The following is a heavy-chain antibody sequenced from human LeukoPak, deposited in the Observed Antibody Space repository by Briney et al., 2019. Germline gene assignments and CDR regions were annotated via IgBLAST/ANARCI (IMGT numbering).Heavy chain of an antibody. CDR2: IYPGDSDT. V-gene: IGHV5-51*01. Sequence: GESLKISCKGSGYSFTSYWIGWVRQMPGKGLEWMGIIYPGDSDTRYSPSFQGQVTISADKSISTAYLQWSSLKASDTAMYYCARRGFRIVATNHVGDAFDIWGQGTMVTVSS. CDR1: GYSFTSYW. D-gene: IGHD5-12*01. J-gene: IGHJ3*02. CDR3: ARRGFRIVATNHVGDAFDI.